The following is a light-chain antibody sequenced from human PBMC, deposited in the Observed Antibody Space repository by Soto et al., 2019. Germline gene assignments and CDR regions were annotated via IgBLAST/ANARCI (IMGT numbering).Light chain of an antibody. CDR2: RNT. CDR3: ASWDDSLDVVV. V-gene: IGLV1-44*01. J-gene: IGLJ2*01. Sequence: QPVLTQPPSASGTPGQRVTISCSGSTSNIGSDTVNWYQQLPGTAPKLLIYRNTQRPSGVPDRFSGSKSGASASLAISGLQSEDEADHYCASWDDSLDVVVFGGGTKVTVL. CDR1: TSNIGSDT.